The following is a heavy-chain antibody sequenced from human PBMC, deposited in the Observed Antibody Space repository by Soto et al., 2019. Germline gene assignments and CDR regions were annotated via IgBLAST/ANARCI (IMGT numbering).Heavy chain of an antibody. D-gene: IGHD5-18*01. CDR3: ARRRDTAFINSAFDI. Sequence: GESLKISCKTSGYSFTHYWIAWVRQMPGEGLEWMGIIYPGDSDTMYRPSFQGQVTASVDKSISTAYLQWSSLKASDSAIYYCARRRDTAFINSAFDIWGQGTMVTVSS. V-gene: IGHV5-51*01. CDR1: GYSFTHYW. CDR2: IYPGDSDT. J-gene: IGHJ3*02.